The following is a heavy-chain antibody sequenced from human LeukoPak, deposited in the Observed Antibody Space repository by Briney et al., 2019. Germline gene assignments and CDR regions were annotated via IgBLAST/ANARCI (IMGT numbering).Heavy chain of an antibody. CDR2: IKEDGSRK. J-gene: IGHJ4*02. V-gene: IGHV3-7*03. CDR3: ATPLDYYDSSGYHQGGD. D-gene: IGHD3-22*01. CDR1: GFTFSSYW. Sequence: GGSLRLSCAASGFTFSSYWMTWVRQAPGKGLEWVANIKEDGSRKNYVDSVKGRFTISRDNAKNSLYLQMNSLRAEDTAVYYCATPLDYYDSSGYHQGGDWGQGTLVTVSS.